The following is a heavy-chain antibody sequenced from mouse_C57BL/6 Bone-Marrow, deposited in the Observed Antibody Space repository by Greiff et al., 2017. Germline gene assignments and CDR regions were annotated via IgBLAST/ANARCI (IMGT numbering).Heavy chain of an antibody. CDR2: INPGSGGT. V-gene: IGHV1-54*01. Sequence: QVQLQQSGAELVRPGTSVKVSCKASGYAFTNYLIEWVKQRPGQGLAWIGVINPGSGGTNYNEQFKGKATLTADKSSSTAYMQLSRLTSEDSAVYFCARWSPFYDGSRYWGQGTTLTVSS. CDR1: GYAFTNYL. CDR3: ARWSPFYDGSRY. J-gene: IGHJ2*01. D-gene: IGHD2-3*01.